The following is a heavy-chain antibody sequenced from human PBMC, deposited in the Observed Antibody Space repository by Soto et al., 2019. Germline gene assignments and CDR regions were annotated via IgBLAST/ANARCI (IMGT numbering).Heavy chain of an antibody. CDR1: GFTFSSYA. CDR2: ISYDGSNK. J-gene: IGHJ4*02. D-gene: IGHD1-26*01. Sequence: QVQLVESGGGVVQPGRSLRLSCAASGFTFSSYAMHWVRQAPGKGLELVAVISYDGSNKYYADSVKGRFTISRDNSKNTLYLQMNSLRAEDTAVYYCARDGGMWELCDYWGQGTLVTVSS. CDR3: ARDGGMWELCDY. V-gene: IGHV3-30-3*01.